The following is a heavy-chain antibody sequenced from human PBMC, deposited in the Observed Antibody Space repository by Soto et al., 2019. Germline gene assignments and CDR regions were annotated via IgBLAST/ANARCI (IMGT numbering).Heavy chain of an antibody. Sequence: GASVKVSCKASGCTFYTYTFSWVRQAPGQGLEWMGSINPIYPRTNYAQKFQGRLTVTTDSPTNTAYMELNSLTSDDTAVYYCARIPRYNFPPSDDLDFWGQGTLVTVSS. CDR3: ARIPRYNFPPSDDLDF. CDR1: GCTFYTYT. D-gene: IGHD1-1*01. J-gene: IGHJ4*02. CDR2: INPIYPRT. V-gene: IGHV1-69*02.